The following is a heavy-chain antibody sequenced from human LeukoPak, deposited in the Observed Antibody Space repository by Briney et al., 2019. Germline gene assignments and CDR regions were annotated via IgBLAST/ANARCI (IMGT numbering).Heavy chain of an antibody. Sequence: GGSLRLSCAASGFTFSSFAMDWVRQAPGKGLEWVSAISGSGGTTFYADSVKGRFTISRDNSKNTLYLQMNSLRAEDTAVYYCARDYYDSSGQALFYGMDVWGQGTTATVSS. CDR3: ARDYYDSSGQALFYGMDV. CDR2: ISGSGGTT. CDR1: GFTFSSFA. V-gene: IGHV3-23*01. J-gene: IGHJ6*02. D-gene: IGHD3-22*01.